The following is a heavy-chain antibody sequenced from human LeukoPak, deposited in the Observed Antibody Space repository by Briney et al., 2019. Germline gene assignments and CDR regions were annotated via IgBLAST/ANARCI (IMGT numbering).Heavy chain of an antibody. CDR2: IYYSGST. CDR1: GGSISSYY. J-gene: IGHJ6*03. D-gene: IGHD6-6*01. V-gene: IGHV4-59*01. CDR3: ARERRSSSSYYYYYMDV. Sequence: PSETLSLTCTVSGGSISSYYWSWIRQPPGKGLEWIGYIYYSGSTNYNPSLKSRVTISLDTSKNQFSLNLSSVTAADTAVYYCARERRSSSSYYYYYMDVWGKGTTVTVSS.